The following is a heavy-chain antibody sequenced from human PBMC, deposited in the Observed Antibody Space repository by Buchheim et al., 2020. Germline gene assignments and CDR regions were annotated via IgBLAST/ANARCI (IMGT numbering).Heavy chain of an antibody. CDR3: TEDQYGDREGGMDD. CDR2: ISLDGTKK. Sequence: QVQLVESGGGVVQPGRSLRLSCEASGFTFRTYGMNWVRQAPGKGLEWVAVISLDGTKKYYAESVKGRFTISRDNSKNMLYLQMGRMRGEDTAEYYCTEDQYGDREGGMDDWGQGTT. D-gene: IGHD4-17*01. CDR1: GFTFRTYG. J-gene: IGHJ6*02. V-gene: IGHV3-30*18.